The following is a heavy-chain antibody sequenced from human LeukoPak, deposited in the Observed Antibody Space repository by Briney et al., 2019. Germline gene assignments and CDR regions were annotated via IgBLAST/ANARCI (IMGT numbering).Heavy chain of an antibody. V-gene: IGHV1-18*01. CDR2: ISAYNGNT. Sequence: GASVKVSCKASGYTYTSYGISWVRQAPGQGLEWLGWISAYNGNTNYAQKLQGRVTMTTDTSTSTAYMELRSLRSDDTAVYYCARDKGAFDDFWSGYYSNWGQGTLVTVSP. CDR3: ARDKGAFDDFWSGYYSN. CDR1: GYTYTSYG. D-gene: IGHD3-3*01. J-gene: IGHJ4*02.